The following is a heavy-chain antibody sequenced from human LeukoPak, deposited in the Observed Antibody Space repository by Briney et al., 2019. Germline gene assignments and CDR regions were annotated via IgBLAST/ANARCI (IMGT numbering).Heavy chain of an antibody. J-gene: IGHJ5*02. D-gene: IGHD2-2*03. CDR3: ARDLNGYCSRTSCYGGGFDP. V-gene: IGHV1-46*01. CDR1: GYTFTSYY. Sequence: GASVKVSCKASGYTFTSYYMHWVRQAPGQGLEWMGIINPSGGSTSYAQKLQGRVTMTTDTSTSTAYMELRSLRSDDTAVYYCARDLNGYCSRTSCYGGGFDPWGQGTLVTVSS. CDR2: INPSGGST.